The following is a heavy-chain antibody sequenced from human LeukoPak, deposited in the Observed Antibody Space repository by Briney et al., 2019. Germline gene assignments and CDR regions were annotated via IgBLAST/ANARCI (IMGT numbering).Heavy chain of an antibody. V-gene: IGHV4-59*01. CDR2: IYYSGST. Sequence: PSETLSLTCTVSGGSISSYYWSWIRQPPGKGLEWIGYIYYSGSTNYNPSLKSRVTISVDTSKNQFSLKLSSVTAADTAVYYCAREESGGESENYFDYWGQGTLVTVSS. CDR1: GGSISSYY. J-gene: IGHJ4*02. D-gene: IGHD3-10*01. CDR3: AREESGGESENYFDY.